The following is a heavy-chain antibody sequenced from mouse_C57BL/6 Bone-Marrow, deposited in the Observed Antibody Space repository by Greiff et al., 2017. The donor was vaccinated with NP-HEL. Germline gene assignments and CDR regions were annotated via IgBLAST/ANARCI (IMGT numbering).Heavy chain of an antibody. J-gene: IGHJ1*03. V-gene: IGHV1-80*01. D-gene: IGHD2-3*01. CDR1: GYAFSSYW. CDR2: IYPGDGDT. CDR3: ARDGYYWYFDV. Sequence: VQLQESGAELVKPGASVKISCKASGYAFSSYWMNWVKQRPGKGLEWIGQIYPGDGDTNYNGKFKGKATLTADKSSSTAYMQLSSLTSEDSAVYFCARDGYYWYFDVWGTGTTVTGSS.